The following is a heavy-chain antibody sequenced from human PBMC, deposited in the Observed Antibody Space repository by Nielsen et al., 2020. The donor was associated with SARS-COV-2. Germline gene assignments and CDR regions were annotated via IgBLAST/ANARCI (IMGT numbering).Heavy chain of an antibody. Sequence: ASVKVSCKASGYTFTGYYMHWVRQAPGQGLEWMGRINPNSGGTNYAQKFQGRVTMTRDTSISTAYMELSRLRSDDTAVYYCARDLPPGHWYGMDVWGQGTTVTVSS. J-gene: IGHJ6*02. D-gene: IGHD1-1*01. CDR2: INPNSGGT. CDR1: GYTFTGYY. V-gene: IGHV1-2*06. CDR3: ARDLPPGHWYGMDV.